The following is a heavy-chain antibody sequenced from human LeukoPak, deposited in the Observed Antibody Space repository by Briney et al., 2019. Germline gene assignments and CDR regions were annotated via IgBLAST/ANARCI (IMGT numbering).Heavy chain of an antibody. CDR2: ISSSSSYI. J-gene: IGHJ4*02. CDR1: GFTFSSYS. Sequence: PGRSLRLSCAASGFTFSSYSMNWVRQAPGKGLEWVSAISSSSSYIYYADSVKGRFTISRDNAKNSLYLQMNSLGAEDTAVYYCAREPVTGSVYWGQGTLVTVSS. V-gene: IGHV3-21*01. CDR3: AREPVTGSVY. D-gene: IGHD4-17*01.